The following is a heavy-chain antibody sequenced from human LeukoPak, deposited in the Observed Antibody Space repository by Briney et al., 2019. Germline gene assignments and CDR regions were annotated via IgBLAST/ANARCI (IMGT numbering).Heavy chain of an antibody. CDR3: VKDRKPDGLYNFDY. V-gene: IGHV3-23*01. D-gene: IGHD5-24*01. CDR1: GFSFSTYA. J-gene: IGHJ4*02. Sequence: GGSLRLSCVASGFSFSTYAMNWVRQAPGQGLEWFSVIVGSGGGINYAGSVMGRFTISRDNSKNTVYLQMNSLRAEDTAVYYCVKDRKPDGLYNFDYWGQGTLVTVSS. CDR2: IVGSGGGI.